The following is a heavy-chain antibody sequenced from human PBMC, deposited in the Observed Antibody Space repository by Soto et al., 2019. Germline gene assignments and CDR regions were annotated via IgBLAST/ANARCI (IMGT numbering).Heavy chain of an antibody. CDR1: GFTFDDYA. Sequence: EVQLVESGGGLVQPGRSLRLSCAASGFTFDDYAMHWVRQAPGKGLAWVSGISWNSGSIGYADSVKGRFTISRDNAKNSLYLQMNSLRDEDTALYYCAKDVGDYWGQGTLVTVSS. CDR2: ISWNSGSI. D-gene: IGHD1-26*01. CDR3: AKDVGDY. V-gene: IGHV3-9*01. J-gene: IGHJ4*02.